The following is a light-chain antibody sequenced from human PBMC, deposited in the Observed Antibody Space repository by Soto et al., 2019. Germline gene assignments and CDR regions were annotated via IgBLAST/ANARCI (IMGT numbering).Light chain of an antibody. Sequence: DIQMTQSPSSLSASVGDRVTITCRASQGISNYLAWYQQKPGKVPKLLIYAASTLQSGVPSRFSGSGSRTDFTLTISSLQPEDVATYYCQKYNSAPNFGPGTKVDIK. V-gene: IGKV1-27*01. J-gene: IGKJ3*01. CDR2: AAS. CDR1: QGISNY. CDR3: QKYNSAPN.